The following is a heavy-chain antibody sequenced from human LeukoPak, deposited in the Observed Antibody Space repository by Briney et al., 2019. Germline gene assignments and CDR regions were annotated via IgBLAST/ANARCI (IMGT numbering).Heavy chain of an antibody. V-gene: IGHV3-43*02. D-gene: IGHD3-10*01. Sequence: PGGSLRLSCAASGFDFSKYEMNWVRQAPGKGLEWVSLISGDGGSTYYADSVKGRFTISRDNSKNSLNLQMNSLRTEDTALYYCAKDGGSGSYWSYYGMDVWGQGTTVTVSS. CDR2: ISGDGGST. CDR3: AKDGGSGSYWSYYGMDV. CDR1: GFDFSKYE. J-gene: IGHJ6*02.